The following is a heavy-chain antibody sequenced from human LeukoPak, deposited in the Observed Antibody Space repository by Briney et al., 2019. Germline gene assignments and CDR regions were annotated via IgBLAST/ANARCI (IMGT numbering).Heavy chain of an antibody. J-gene: IGHJ6*03. D-gene: IGHD2-15*01. Sequence: SETLSLTCAVYGGSFSGYYWSWIRQPPGKGLEWIGEINHSGSTSYNPSLKSRVTISVDTSKNQFSLKLSSVTAADTAVYYCARVSQGYSKTASHSYYYYMDVWGKGTTVTVSS. V-gene: IGHV4-34*01. CDR3: ARVSQGYSKTASHSYYYYMDV. CDR2: INHSGST. CDR1: GGSFSGYY.